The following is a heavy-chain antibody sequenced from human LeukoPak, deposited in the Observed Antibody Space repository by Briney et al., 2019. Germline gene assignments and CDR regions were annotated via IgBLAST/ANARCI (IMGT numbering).Heavy chain of an antibody. V-gene: IGHV4-39*07. J-gene: IGHJ5*02. D-gene: IGHD2-21*01. CDR1: GGSISSNSYY. CDR2: IYYSGST. CDR3: ARCGGVRTEPTGFDP. Sequence: SETLSLTCTVSGGSISSNSYYWGWIRQPPGKGLEWIGSIYYSGSTYYNPSLKSRVTISVDTSKNQFSLKLSSVTAADTAVYYCARCGGVRTEPTGFDPWGQGTLVTVSS.